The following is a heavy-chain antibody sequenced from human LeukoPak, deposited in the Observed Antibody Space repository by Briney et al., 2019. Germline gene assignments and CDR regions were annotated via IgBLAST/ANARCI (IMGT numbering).Heavy chain of an antibody. J-gene: IGHJ3*02. V-gene: IGHV3-48*01. Sequence: GWSLRLSCAASGFTFSSYSVNWVRQAPGKGLEWGSYISSSSSTIYYADSVKGRFTISRDNAKNSLYLQMNSLRAEDTAVYYCASTVPLDAFDIWGQGTMVTVSS. CDR3: ASTVPLDAFDI. D-gene: IGHD4-17*01. CDR2: ISSSSSTI. CDR1: GFTFSSYS.